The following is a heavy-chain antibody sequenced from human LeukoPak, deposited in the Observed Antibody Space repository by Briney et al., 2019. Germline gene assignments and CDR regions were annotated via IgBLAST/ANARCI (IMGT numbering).Heavy chain of an antibody. CDR2: ISGSGGST. CDR3: AKAVGYCSGGSCYHLIDY. D-gene: IGHD2-15*01. CDR1: GFTFSSYA. J-gene: IGHJ4*02. Sequence: GGSLRLSCAASGFTFSSYAMSWVRQAPGKGLEWVSAISGSGGSTYYADSVKGRFTISRDNSKNTLYLQMNSLRAEDTAVYYCAKAVGYCSGGSCYHLIDYWDQGTLVTVSS. V-gene: IGHV3-23*01.